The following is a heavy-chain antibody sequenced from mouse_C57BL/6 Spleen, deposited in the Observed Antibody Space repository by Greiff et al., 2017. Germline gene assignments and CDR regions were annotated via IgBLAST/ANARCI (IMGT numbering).Heavy chain of an antibody. CDR1: GYTFTDYE. CDR3: TSITTVVAPFAY. V-gene: IGHV1-15*01. D-gene: IGHD1-1*01. J-gene: IGHJ3*01. Sequence: VQLQQSGAELARPGASVTLSCKASGYTFTDYEMHWVKQTPVHGLEWIGAIDPETGGTAYNQKFKSKAILTADKSSSTAYMELRSLTSEDSAVYYCTSITTVVAPFAYWGQGTLVTVSA. CDR2: IDPETGGT.